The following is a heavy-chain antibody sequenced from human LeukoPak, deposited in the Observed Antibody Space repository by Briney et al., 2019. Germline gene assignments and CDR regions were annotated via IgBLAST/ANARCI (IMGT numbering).Heavy chain of an antibody. J-gene: IGHJ6*04. CDR1: GGSFSGYY. V-gene: IGHV4-34*01. D-gene: IGHD3-9*01. CDR3: ARVGYYDILTGYYYYYGMDV. Sequence: PSETLSLTCAVYGGSFSGYYWSWIRQPPGKGLEWIGEINHSGSTNYNPSLKSRVTISVDTSKNQFSLKLSSVTAADTAVYYCARVGYYDILTGYYYYYGMDVWDKGTTVTVSS. CDR2: INHSGST.